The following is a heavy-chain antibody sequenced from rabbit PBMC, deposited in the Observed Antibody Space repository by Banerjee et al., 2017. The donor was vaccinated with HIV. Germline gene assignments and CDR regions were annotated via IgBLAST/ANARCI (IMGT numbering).Heavy chain of an antibody. CDR3: ARAGVGYGYALYL. CDR1: GFDFSSYG. D-gene: IGHD6-1*01. Sequence: QEQLVESGGGLVQPGGSLKLSCKASGFDFSSYGVSWVRQAPGKGLEWIGCIAGGSSGSTHYASWAKGRFTISKTSSTTVTLRTTSLTAADTATYFCARAGVGYGYALYLWGPGTLVTVS. CDR2: IAGGSSGST. V-gene: IGHV1S45*01. J-gene: IGHJ4*01.